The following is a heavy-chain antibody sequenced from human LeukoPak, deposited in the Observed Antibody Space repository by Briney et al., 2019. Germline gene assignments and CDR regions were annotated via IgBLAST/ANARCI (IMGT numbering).Heavy chain of an antibody. CDR2: ISKSGSTI. D-gene: IGHD5-12*01. V-gene: IGHV3-48*04. CDR3: AREEATIMWINYYYMDV. Sequence: PGGSLRLSCVASGLTFRSYWMSWVRQAPGKGLEWVSYISKSGSTIYYADSVKGRFTISRDNAKKSLYLQMNSLRAEDTAVYYCAREEATIMWINYYYMDVWGKGTTVTVSS. J-gene: IGHJ6*03. CDR1: GLTFRSYW.